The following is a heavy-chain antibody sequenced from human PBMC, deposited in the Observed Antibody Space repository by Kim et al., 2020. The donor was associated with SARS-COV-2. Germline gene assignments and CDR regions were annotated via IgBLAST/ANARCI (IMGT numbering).Heavy chain of an antibody. CDR2: IWGDGSEK. V-gene: IGHV3-33*01. D-gene: IGHD3-16*01. CDR1: GFPFSHFG. CDR3: ARGGSGSYDWFDP. J-gene: IGHJ5*02. Sequence: GGSLRLSCAASGFPFSHFGMHWVRQAPGVGLEWVAVIWGDGSEKYYADSVKGRFTISRDNFKNTVYLQMNSLRAGDTALYHCARGGSGSYDWFDPWGQGTLVTVSS.